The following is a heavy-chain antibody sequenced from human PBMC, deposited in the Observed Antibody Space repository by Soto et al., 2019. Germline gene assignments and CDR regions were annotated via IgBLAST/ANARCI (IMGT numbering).Heavy chain of an antibody. CDR1: GFTVSNNY. CDR3: AALHSTVQAPFQH. J-gene: IGHJ1*01. D-gene: IGHD4-17*01. V-gene: IGHV3-66*01. Sequence: EVQLVESGGGLVQPGGSLRLSCADSGFTVSNNYMSWVRQSPGKGLEWGSLIYSGGNTKYAAYVKGRFTFSRDSSTNTLFLQMKCLRAEDTAMFYCAALHSTVQAPFQHSGQGTLVNFSS. CDR2: IYSGGNT.